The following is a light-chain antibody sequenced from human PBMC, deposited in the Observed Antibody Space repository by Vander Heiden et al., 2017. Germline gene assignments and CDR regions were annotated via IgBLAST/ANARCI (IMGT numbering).Light chain of an antibody. J-gene: IGLJ2*01. CDR1: SSNIGAGYD. Sequence: SVLTLPPSVSGAPGQSVTISCTGSSSNIGAGYDVHWYQQLPETAPKLLISGNSNRPSGVPDRFSGSKSGTSASLAITGLQAEDEADYYCQSYDSSLSAHVVFGGGTKLTVL. V-gene: IGLV1-40*01. CDR3: QSYDSSLSAHVV. CDR2: GNS.